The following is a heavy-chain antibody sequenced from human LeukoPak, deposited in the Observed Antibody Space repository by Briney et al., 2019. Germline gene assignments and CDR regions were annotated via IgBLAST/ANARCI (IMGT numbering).Heavy chain of an antibody. V-gene: IGHV3-23*01. Sequence: PGGSLRLSCAASGFTFSSYAMSWVRQAPGKGLEWVSAISGGGGSTFYADSVKGRFTISRDNSKNTLYLQMNSLRAEDTAVYYCAKDRQWLVRFYFDYWGQGTLVTVSS. CDR2: ISGGGGST. D-gene: IGHD6-19*01. CDR1: GFTFSSYA. J-gene: IGHJ4*02. CDR3: AKDRQWLVRFYFDY.